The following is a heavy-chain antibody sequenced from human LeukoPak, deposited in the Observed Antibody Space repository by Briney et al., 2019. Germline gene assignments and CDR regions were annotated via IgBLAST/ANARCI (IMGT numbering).Heavy chain of an antibody. D-gene: IGHD6-19*01. Sequence: ASVKVSCKASGYTFTGYFIHWVRQAPGQGLEWMGWINPNNGGTKYAQKFQDRVTMTRDTSISTAYMELSSLRSEDTAVYYCARGLGPGAVAGTAPTYYYYYYYMDVWGKGTTVTVSS. V-gene: IGHV1-2*02. J-gene: IGHJ6*03. CDR1: GYTFTGYF. CDR2: INPNNGGT. CDR3: ARGLGPGAVAGTAPTYYYYYYYMDV.